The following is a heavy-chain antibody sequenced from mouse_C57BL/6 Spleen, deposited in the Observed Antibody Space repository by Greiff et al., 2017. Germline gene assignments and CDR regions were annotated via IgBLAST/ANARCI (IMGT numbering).Heavy chain of an antibody. CDR3: ARERFTTVVSFDY. D-gene: IGHD1-1*01. Sequence: EVKLVESGAELVKPGASVKLSCTASGFNIKDYYMHWVKQRTEQGLEWIGRIDPEDGETKYAPKFQGKATITADTSSNTAYLQLSSLTSEDTAVYYCARERFTTVVSFDYWGQGTTLTVSS. V-gene: IGHV14-2*01. CDR1: GFNIKDYY. J-gene: IGHJ2*01. CDR2: IDPEDGET.